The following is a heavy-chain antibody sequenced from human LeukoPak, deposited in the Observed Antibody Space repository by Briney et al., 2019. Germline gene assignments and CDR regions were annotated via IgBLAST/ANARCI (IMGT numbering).Heavy chain of an antibody. J-gene: IGHJ6*03. D-gene: IGHD2-15*01. CDR2: MNPNSGNT. Sequence: GASVKVSCKASGYTFTSYDINWVRQATGQGLEWMGWMNPNSGNTGYAQKFQGRVTMTRNTSISTAYMELSSLRSEDTAVCYCASRWWDQEGYYYYMDVWGKGTTVTVSS. CDR1: GYTFTSYD. V-gene: IGHV1-8*01. CDR3: ASRWWDQEGYYYYMDV.